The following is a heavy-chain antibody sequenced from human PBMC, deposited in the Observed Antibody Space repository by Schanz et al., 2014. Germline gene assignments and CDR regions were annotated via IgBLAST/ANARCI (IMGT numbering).Heavy chain of an antibody. J-gene: IGHJ4*02. D-gene: IGHD5-12*01. V-gene: IGHV3-11*03. CDR3: ARSRGFDSIFDF. CDR2: ISDSGDST. Sequence: VQLLESGGGLVQPGGSLRISCAASGFTFSDYYMTWIRQAPGKGLEWVSDISDSGDSTHYADSVKGRFTISRDNAKNSLYLQMNSLRAEDTAVYYCARSRGFDSIFDFWGRGTLVTVSS. CDR1: GFTFSDYY.